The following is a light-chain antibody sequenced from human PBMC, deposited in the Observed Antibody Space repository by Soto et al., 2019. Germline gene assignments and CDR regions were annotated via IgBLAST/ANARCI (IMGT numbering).Light chain of an antibody. CDR2: EVS. Sequence: QSALTQPASVSGTPGQSITISCTGSHSDVGIYDFVSWYQHHPGRAPKLIVSEVSHLPSGVSNRFSGSKSGNTASLTISGLQSEDEADYYCISYTSDDVRYVFGTGTKLTVL. V-gene: IGLV2-14*01. CDR3: ISYTSDDVRYV. J-gene: IGLJ1*01. CDR1: HSDVGIYDF.